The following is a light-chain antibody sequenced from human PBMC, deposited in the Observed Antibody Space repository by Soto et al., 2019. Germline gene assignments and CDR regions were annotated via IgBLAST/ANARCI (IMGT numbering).Light chain of an antibody. CDR1: QSISSSF. CDR3: QQYCSSPPYT. J-gene: IGKJ2*01. CDR2: GAS. V-gene: IGKV3-20*01. Sequence: EIVLTQSPGTLSLSPGDRATLSCRASQSISSSFLAWYQQTPGQAPRLLIYGASSRATGIPDRFSGYGSGTDFTLTISRLEPEDFAVYYCQQYCSSPPYTFGQGTKLEIK.